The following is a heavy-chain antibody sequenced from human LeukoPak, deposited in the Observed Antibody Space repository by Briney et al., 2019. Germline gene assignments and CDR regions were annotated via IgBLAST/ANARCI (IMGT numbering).Heavy chain of an antibody. J-gene: IGHJ4*02. CDR2: INAGNGNT. V-gene: IGHV1-3*01. CDR1: GYTFTSYA. CDR3: ARVSSLMGAHFDY. D-gene: IGHD3-16*01. Sequence: ASVKVSCKAFGYTFTSYAMHWVRQAPGQRLEWMGWINAGNGNTKYSQKFQGRVTITRDTSASTAYMELSSLRSEDTAVYYCARVSSLMGAHFDYWGQGTLVTVSS.